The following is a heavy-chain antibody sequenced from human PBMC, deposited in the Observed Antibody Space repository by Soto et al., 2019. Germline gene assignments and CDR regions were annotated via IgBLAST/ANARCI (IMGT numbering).Heavy chain of an antibody. J-gene: IGHJ4*02. Sequence: QLQLQESGPGLVKPSETLSLTCTVSGGSISSSSYYGGWIRQPPGKGLEWIGSIYYSGSTYYNPSLKSRVTMSVDTSKNQFSRKLSSVTAADTAVYYCARTSGTALLHYWGQGTLVTVSS. CDR1: GGSISSSSYY. D-gene: IGHD1-26*01. CDR2: IYYSGST. CDR3: ARTSGTALLHY. V-gene: IGHV4-39*01.